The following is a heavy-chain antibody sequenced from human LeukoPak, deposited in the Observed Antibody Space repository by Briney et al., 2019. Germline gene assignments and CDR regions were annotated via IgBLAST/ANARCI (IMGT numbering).Heavy chain of an antibody. Sequence: SETLSLTCTVSGGSISSGSYYWSWIRQPAGKGLEWIGRIYSSGSTNYNPSLKSRVTISLDTSKNQFSLKLSSVTAADTAVYYCARHRIAVAGNNYYYYYMDVWGKGTTVTVSS. J-gene: IGHJ6*03. CDR3: ARHRIAVAGNNYYYYYMDV. CDR1: GGSISSGSYY. V-gene: IGHV4-61*02. CDR2: IYSSGST. D-gene: IGHD6-19*01.